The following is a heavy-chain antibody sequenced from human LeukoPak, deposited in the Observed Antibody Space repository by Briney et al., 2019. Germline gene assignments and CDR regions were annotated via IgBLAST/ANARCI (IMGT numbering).Heavy chain of an antibody. CDR3: ARSIAAAGAYDY. CDR2: INPNSGGT. J-gene: IGHJ4*02. Sequence: ASVKVSCKASGYTFTGYYMHWVRQAPGQGLEWMGWINPNSGGTNYAQKFQGRVTMTGDTSISTAYMELSRLRSDDTAVYYCARSIAAAGAYDYWGQGTLVTVSS. V-gene: IGHV1-2*02. CDR1: GYTFTGYY. D-gene: IGHD6-25*01.